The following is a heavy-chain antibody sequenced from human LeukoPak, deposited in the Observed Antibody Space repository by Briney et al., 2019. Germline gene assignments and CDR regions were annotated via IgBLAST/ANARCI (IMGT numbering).Heavy chain of an antibody. J-gene: IGHJ4*02. CDR3: ARDSLQVDTAMVSEY. D-gene: IGHD5-18*01. CDR1: GGTFSSYA. Sequence: SSVKVSCKDSGGTFSSYAISWVRQAPGQGLAWMGGVIHIFGTGKYEETFRCRVAITADEYTSTAYMELSSLRSDDTAVYDCARDSLQVDTAMVSEYWGQGTLVTGSS. V-gene: IGHV1-69*13. CDR2: VIHIFGTG.